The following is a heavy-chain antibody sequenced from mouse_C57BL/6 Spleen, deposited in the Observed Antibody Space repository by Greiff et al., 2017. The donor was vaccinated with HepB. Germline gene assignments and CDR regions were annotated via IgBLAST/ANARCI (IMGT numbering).Heavy chain of an antibody. Sequence: QVQLQQSGAELVKPGASVKISCKASGYAFSSYWMNWVKQRPGKGLEWIGQIYPGDGDTNYNGKFKGKATLTADKSSSTAYMQLSSLASEDSAVYFCARCYGSGYWYFDVWGTGTTVTVSS. CDR1: GYAFSSYW. J-gene: IGHJ1*03. D-gene: IGHD1-1*01. CDR3: ARCYGSGYWYFDV. CDR2: IYPGDGDT. V-gene: IGHV1-80*01.